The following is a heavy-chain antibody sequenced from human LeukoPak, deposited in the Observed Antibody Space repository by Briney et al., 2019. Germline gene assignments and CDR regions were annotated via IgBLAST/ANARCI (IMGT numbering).Heavy chain of an antibody. CDR2: IRYDGSNK. CDR3: AKGRGGRQYSSTSCFDY. J-gene: IGHJ4*02. CDR1: GFTFSSYG. Sequence: GGSLRLSCAASGFTFSSYGMHWVRQAPGKGLEWVAFIRYDGSNKYYADSVKGRFTISRDNSKNTLYLQMDSLRAEDTAVYYCAKGRGGRQYSSTSCFDYWGQGTLVTVSS. D-gene: IGHD2-2*01. V-gene: IGHV3-30*02.